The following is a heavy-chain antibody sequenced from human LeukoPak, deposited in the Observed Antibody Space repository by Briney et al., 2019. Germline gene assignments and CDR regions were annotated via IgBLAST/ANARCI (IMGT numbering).Heavy chain of an antibody. D-gene: IGHD6-19*01. Sequence: ASVKVSCKASGYTFTTYYIHWVRQAPGQGLEWMGIISPSGGSTRYAQNFQGRITMTRDTSTSRVYMELSSLRSEDTAVYYCARGGGSDWTNFDCWGQGTLVTVSS. CDR1: GYTFTTYY. J-gene: IGHJ4*02. V-gene: IGHV1-46*01. CDR2: ISPSGGST. CDR3: ARGGGSDWTNFDC.